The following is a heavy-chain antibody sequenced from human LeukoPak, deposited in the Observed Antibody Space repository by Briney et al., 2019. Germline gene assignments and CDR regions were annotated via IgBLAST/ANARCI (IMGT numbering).Heavy chain of an antibody. J-gene: IGHJ4*02. Sequence: GGSLRLSCAASGFTFSTYGMSWVRQAPGKGLEWVSAVGSDGINTAYADSEKGRFTISRDNSKNTLYLQLNSLRAEDTAVYYCAKGLAAGSQYFDYWGQGTLVTVSS. CDR3: AKGLAAGSQYFDY. CDR1: GFTFSTYG. CDR2: VGSDGINT. V-gene: IGHV3-23*01. D-gene: IGHD6-25*01.